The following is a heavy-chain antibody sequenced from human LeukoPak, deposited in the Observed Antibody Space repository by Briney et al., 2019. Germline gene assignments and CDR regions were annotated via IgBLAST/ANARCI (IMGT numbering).Heavy chain of an antibody. CDR2: IYYSGST. J-gene: IGHJ3*02. CDR3: AAHSRRWLQLYAFDI. D-gene: IGHD5-24*01. CDR1: GGSISSGGYY. Sequence: SETLSLTCTVSGGSISSGGYYWSWIRQHPGKGLEWIGYIYYSGSTYYNPSLKSRVTISADTSKNQFSLKLSSVTAADTAVYYCAAHSRRWLQLYAFDIWGQGTMVTVSS. V-gene: IGHV4-31*03.